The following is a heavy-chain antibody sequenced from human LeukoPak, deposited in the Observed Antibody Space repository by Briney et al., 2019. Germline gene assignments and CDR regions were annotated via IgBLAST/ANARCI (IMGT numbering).Heavy chain of an antibody. J-gene: IGHJ6*02. V-gene: IGHV3-7*01. CDR1: GVTVSDSW. Sequence: PGGSLRLSCAASGVTVSDSWMSWVRQAPGKGLEWVANMNQDGSARGYVASEKGRFTISRDNARNSLYLQMSSLRPEDTAVYYCATYTHWVAGDVWGQGTTVTVSS. CDR2: MNQDGSAR. CDR3: ATYTHWVAGDV. D-gene: IGHD3-16*01.